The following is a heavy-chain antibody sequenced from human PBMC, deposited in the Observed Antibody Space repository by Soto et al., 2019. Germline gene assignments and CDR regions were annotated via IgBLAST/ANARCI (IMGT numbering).Heavy chain of an antibody. CDR2: IYPGDSDT. D-gene: IGHD4-17*01. V-gene: IGHV5-51*01. CDR1: GYSFTSYW. Sequence: PGESLKISCKGSGYSFTSYWIGWVRQMPGKGLEWVGIIYPGDSDTRYSPSFQGQVTISADKSISTAYLQWSSLKASDTAMYYCAGQSESDYPAPFYFDYWGQGTLVTVSS. CDR3: AGQSESDYPAPFYFDY. J-gene: IGHJ4*02.